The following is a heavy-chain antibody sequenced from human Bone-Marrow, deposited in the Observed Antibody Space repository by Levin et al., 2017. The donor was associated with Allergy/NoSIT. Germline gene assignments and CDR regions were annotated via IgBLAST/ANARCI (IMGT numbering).Heavy chain of an antibody. D-gene: IGHD4-17*01. CDR2: ISAYNGNI. V-gene: IGHV1-18*01. Sequence: ASVKVSCKASGYTFTSYGISWVRQAPGQGLEWMGWISAYNGNINYAQKVQGRVTMTTDTSTSTAYMELRSLRSDDTAVYYCARDHTVTTSGLSWFDPWGQGTLVTVSS. CDR1: GYTFTSYG. CDR3: ARDHTVTTSGLSWFDP. J-gene: IGHJ5*02.